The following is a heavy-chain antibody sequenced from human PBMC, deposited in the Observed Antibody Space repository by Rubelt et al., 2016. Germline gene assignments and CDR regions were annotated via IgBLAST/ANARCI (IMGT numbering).Heavy chain of an antibody. CDR1: GGSISSSSYY. D-gene: IGHD3-10*01. V-gene: IGHV4-39*07. CDR2: IYYSGST. Sequence: QLQLQESGPGLVKPSETLSLTCTVSGGSISSSSYYWGWIRQPPGKGLEWIGSIYYSGSTYYNPSLKSRVTISVDTSKNQFSLKLSSVTAADTAVYYCARGGNMVRGVYWYFDLWGRGTLVTVSS. CDR3: ARGGNMVRGVYWYFDL. J-gene: IGHJ2*01.